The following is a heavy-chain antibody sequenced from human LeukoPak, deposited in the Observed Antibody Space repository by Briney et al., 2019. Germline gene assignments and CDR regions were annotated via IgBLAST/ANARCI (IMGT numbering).Heavy chain of an antibody. CDR1: GFTFSHAW. J-gene: IGHJ4*02. D-gene: IGHD2-15*01. CDR3: TTDLVNIWWEVLQTSATQGN. CDR2: ITGKADGGTT. Sequence: GGSLRLSCAGSGFTFSHAWMGWVRQAPGKGLEWVGRITGKADGGTTDYAAPVEGRFTISRDDSEKTLYLQMNSLKIEDTAVYYCTTDLVNIWWEVLQTSATQGNWGQGTLVAVSS. V-gene: IGHV3-15*01.